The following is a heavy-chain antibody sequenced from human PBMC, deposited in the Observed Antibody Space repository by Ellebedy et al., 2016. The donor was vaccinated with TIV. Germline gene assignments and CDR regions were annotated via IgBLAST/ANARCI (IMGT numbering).Heavy chain of an antibody. CDR3: ARVGVAGDDDAFDI. CDR1: GFTFSSYW. Sequence: GESLKISCAASGFTFSSYWMSWVRQAPGKGLEWVAVIWYDGSNKYYADSVKGRFTISRDNSKNTMYLQMNSLRAEDTAVYYCARVGVAGDDDAFDIWGQGTMVTVSS. J-gene: IGHJ3*02. CDR2: IWYDGSNK. D-gene: IGHD6-19*01. V-gene: IGHV3-33*08.